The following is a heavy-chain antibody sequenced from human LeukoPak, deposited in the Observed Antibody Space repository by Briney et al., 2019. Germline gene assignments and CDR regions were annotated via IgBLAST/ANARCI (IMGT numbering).Heavy chain of an antibody. D-gene: IGHD3-22*01. CDR3: ARMGVSYYYDSSTYYPVAFDV. V-gene: IGHV4-38-2*01. J-gene: IGHJ3*01. CDR1: GYSISGGYY. CDR2: IFHSGSI. Sequence: SETLSLTCALSGYSISGGYYWGWIRQSPGTGLGWIATIFHSGSIYYNPYLKSLVTLSVDTSKNQFSLKLNSVTAADTAVYYCARMGVSYYYDSSTYYPVAFDVWGHGTMVTVSS.